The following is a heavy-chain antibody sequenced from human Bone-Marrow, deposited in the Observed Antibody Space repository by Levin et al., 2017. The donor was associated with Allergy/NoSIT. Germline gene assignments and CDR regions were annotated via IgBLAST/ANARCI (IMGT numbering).Heavy chain of an antibody. CDR2: IKRDETEK. CDR1: GFIFSNYW. J-gene: IGHJ6*02. Sequence: GGSLRLSCTGTGFIFSNYWMTWVRQAPGQGLEWVANIKRDETEKYFVDSVKGRFSISRDNSQNSVFLQMDSLRVEDTAVYYCARADSDDFWTGHFDFHYYGLDVWGRGTTVTVSS. V-gene: IGHV3-7*04. D-gene: IGHD3/OR15-3a*01. CDR3: ARADSDDFWTGHFDFHYYGLDV.